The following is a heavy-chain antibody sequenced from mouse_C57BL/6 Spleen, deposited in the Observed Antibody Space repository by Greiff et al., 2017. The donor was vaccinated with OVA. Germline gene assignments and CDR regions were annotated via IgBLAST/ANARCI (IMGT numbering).Heavy chain of an antibody. V-gene: IGHV5-12*01. D-gene: IGHD1-1*01. J-gene: IGHJ1*03. CDR1: GFTFSDYY. CDR2: ISNGGGST. Sequence: EVMLVESGGGLVQPGGSLKLSCAASGFTFSDYYMYWVRQTPEKRLEWVAYISNGGGSTYYPDTVKGRFTISRDNAKNTLYLQMGRLKSEDTAMYYCARRYYGSSYDWYFDVWGTGTTVTVSS. CDR3: ARRYYGSSYDWYFDV.